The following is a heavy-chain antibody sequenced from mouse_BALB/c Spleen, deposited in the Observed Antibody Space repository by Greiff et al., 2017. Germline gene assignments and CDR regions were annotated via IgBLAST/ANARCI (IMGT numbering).Heavy chain of an antibody. V-gene: IGHV1-12*01. D-gene: IGHD1-1*01. CDR3: ARDRTTTVAFDY. Sequence: QVQLQQPGAELVKPGASVKMPCKASGYTFTSYNMHWVKQTPGQGLEWIGAIYPGNGDTSYNQKFKGKATLTADKSSSTAYMQLSSLTSEDSAVYYCARDRTTTVAFDYWGQGTTLTVSS. CDR1: GYTFTSYN. CDR2: IYPGNGDT. J-gene: IGHJ2*01.